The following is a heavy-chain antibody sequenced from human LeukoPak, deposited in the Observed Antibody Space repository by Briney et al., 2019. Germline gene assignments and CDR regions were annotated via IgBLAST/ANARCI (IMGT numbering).Heavy chain of an antibody. CDR3: ARAPHSGWVRWFDP. CDR1: GYTITRYD. CDR2: MNPNSGNT. D-gene: IGHD6-25*01. V-gene: IGHV1-8*01. Sequence: GASVKVSCKASGYTITRYDINWVRQATGQGLEWMGWMNPNSGNTGYAQKFQGRVTMTRNTSISTAYMELSSLRSEDTAVYYCARAPHSGWVRWFDPWGQGTLVTVSS. J-gene: IGHJ5*02.